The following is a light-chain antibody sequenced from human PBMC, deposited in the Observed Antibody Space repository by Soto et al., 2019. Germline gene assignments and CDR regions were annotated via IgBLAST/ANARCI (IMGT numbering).Light chain of an antibody. CDR1: SSDVGGYNF. Sequence: QSVLTQPASVSGSPGQSITISCTGTSSDVGGYNFVSWYQQHPGKAPKLMIFEVSYRPSGVSNRFSGSKSGNTASLTISGLQAEDEADYYCSSYTSSSTLVFGGGTKL. CDR2: EVS. V-gene: IGLV2-14*01. CDR3: SSYTSSSTLV. J-gene: IGLJ2*01.